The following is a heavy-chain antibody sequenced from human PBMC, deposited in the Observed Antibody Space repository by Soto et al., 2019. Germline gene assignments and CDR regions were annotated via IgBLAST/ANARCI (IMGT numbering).Heavy chain of an antibody. CDR2: IDHSDSYT. CDR1: GYSFTSYW. V-gene: IGHV5-10-1*01. Sequence: GESLKISCKGSGYSFTSYWISWVRQMPGKGLEWMGRIDHSDSYTNYSPSFQGHFTISADKSISTAYLQWSLLKASDTAMYYCAVEGYCTNVLCYRPVGWFCPWGPGTLVTVSS. D-gene: IGHD2-8*01. CDR3: AVEGYCTNVLCYRPVGWFCP. J-gene: IGHJ5*02.